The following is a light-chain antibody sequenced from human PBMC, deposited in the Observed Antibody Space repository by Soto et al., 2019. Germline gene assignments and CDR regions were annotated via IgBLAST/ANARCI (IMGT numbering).Light chain of an antibody. Sequence: EIVLTQSPGALSLSPGEGATLSCRASQSLSSSYVAWCQQKVGQPPRLLIYGASNRATGIPDRFSGSWSGTEFTLTISRLEPEDFAVYYCQQYGISPSYTFAQGTKLEIK. CDR3: QQYGISPSYT. CDR2: GAS. CDR1: QSLSSSY. J-gene: IGKJ2*01. V-gene: IGKV3-20*01.